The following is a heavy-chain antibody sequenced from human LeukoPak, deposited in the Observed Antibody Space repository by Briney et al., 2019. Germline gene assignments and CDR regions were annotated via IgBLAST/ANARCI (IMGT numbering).Heavy chain of an antibody. CDR1: GGSISSSSYY. V-gene: IGHV4-39*01. D-gene: IGHD2-15*01. CDR2: IYYTGST. J-gene: IGHJ5*02. Sequence: PSETLSLTCTVSGGSISSSSYYWGWIRQPPGKGLEWIGSIYYTGSTYYNPSLKSRVTISVDTSKNQFSLKLSSVTAADTAVYYCARVLHTGEGFCSAARCYRIGNWFDLWGQGTLVTVSS. CDR3: ARVLHTGEGFCSAARCYRIGNWFDL.